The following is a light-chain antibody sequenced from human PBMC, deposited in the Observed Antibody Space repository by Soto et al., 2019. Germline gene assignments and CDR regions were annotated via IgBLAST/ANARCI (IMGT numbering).Light chain of an antibody. J-gene: IGLJ2*01. Sequence: QSALTQPASVSGSPGQPITISCTGTSSDVGGYNYVSWYQQHPGKAPKLMIYDVINRPSGVSNRFSGSKSGNSASLTISGLQAEDEADYYCSSYTSSSTYVVFGGGTKLTVL. CDR2: DVI. CDR3: SSYTSSSTYVV. V-gene: IGLV2-14*03. CDR1: SSDVGGYNY.